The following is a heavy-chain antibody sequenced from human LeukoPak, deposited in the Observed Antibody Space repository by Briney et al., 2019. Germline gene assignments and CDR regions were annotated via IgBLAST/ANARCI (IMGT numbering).Heavy chain of an antibody. Sequence: SETLSLTCTVSGGSISSGSYYWSWIRQPAGKGLEWIGHIYTSGGTNYNPSLKSRVTISVDTSKNQFSLKLSSVTAADTAVYYCARGPTYYDFWSGYYYPFDYWGQGTLVTVSS. CDR3: ARGPTYYDFWSGYYYPFDY. V-gene: IGHV4-61*09. CDR1: GGSISSGSYY. J-gene: IGHJ4*02. D-gene: IGHD3-3*01. CDR2: IYTSGGT.